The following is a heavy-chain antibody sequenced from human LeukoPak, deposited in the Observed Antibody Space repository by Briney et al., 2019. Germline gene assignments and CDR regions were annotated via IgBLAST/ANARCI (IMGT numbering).Heavy chain of an antibody. D-gene: IGHD1-26*01. J-gene: IGHJ4*02. CDR2: IKSDGSST. CDR1: GFTFSRYW. V-gene: IGHV3-74*01. Sequence: GGSLRLSCAASGFTFSRYWMHWVRQAPGKGLVWVSCIKSDGSSTSTADSAKGRFTISRDNAKNTVYLQMNSLRAEDTSVYYCVRDNRSYNFDYWGQGTLVTVSS. CDR3: VRDNRSYNFDY.